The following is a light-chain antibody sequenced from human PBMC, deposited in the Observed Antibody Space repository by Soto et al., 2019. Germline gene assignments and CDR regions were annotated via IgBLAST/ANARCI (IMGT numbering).Light chain of an antibody. CDR3: QQYYDTPFT. CDR2: WAS. V-gene: IGKV4-1*01. J-gene: IGKJ3*01. CDR1: QSLLYSSNNXNX. Sequence: DIVMTQSPDSLAVSLGERATINCKSSQSLLYSSNNXNXLAWFQQNPGQPPNLLIYWASIRESGVPDRFSGSGSGXDFXXXXXXXXAXDVAVYYCQQYYDTPFTFGPGTKVDIK.